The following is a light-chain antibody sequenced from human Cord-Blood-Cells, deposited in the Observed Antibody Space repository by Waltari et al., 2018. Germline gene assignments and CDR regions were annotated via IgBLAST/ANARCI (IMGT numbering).Light chain of an antibody. CDR1: SRDVGRYHL. CDR2: EGS. Sequence: QAALTQPASVSGSPGKSTPIPCTGTSRDVGRYHLGSWYQQHPGKAPKLMIYEGSKRPSGVSNRFSGSKSGNTASLTIAGLHAEDEADYYCCSYAGSSTWVFGGGTKLTVL. V-gene: IGLV2-23*01. J-gene: IGLJ3*02. CDR3: CSYAGSSTWV.